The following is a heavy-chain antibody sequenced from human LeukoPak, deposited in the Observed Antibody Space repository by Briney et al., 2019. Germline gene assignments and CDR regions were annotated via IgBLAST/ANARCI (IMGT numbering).Heavy chain of an antibody. CDR3: ASTTVTNEVDY. D-gene: IGHD4-17*01. CDR2: IIPIFGTA. J-gene: IGHJ4*02. V-gene: IGHV1-69*06. Sequence: ASVKVSCKASGGTFSSYAISWVRQAPGQGLEWMGRIIPIFGTANYAQKFQGRVTITADKSTSTAYMELSSLRPEDTAVYYCASTTVTNEVDYWGQGTLVTVSS. CDR1: GGTFSSYA.